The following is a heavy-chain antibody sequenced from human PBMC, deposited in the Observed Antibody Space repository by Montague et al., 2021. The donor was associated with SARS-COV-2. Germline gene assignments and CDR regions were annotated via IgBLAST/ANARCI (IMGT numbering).Heavy chain of an antibody. J-gene: IGHJ5*02. D-gene: IGHD3-10*01. CDR1: GASISSNNW. CDR3: ARLGVVPSPRTFNP. V-gene: IGHV4-4*03. Sequence: PETLSLTCEVSGASISSNNWWIWVRQSPGKGLEWIGETYHSGSTNYNPSLRGRVTVSVDKSKNQFSLKVNSVSAADTAVYYCARLGVVPSPRTFNPWGQGTLVTVSS. CDR2: TYHSGST.